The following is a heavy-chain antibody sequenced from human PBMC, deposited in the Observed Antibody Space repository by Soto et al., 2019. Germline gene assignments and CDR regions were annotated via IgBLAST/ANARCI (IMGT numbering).Heavy chain of an antibody. V-gene: IGHV3-30-3*01. Sequence: GGSLRLSCAASGFTFSSYAMHWVRQAPGKGLEWVAVISYDGSNKYYADSVKGRFTISRDNSKNTLYLQMNSLRAEDTAVYYCARHKIDLRFLEWSYYFDYWGQGTLVTVSS. D-gene: IGHD3-3*01. CDR3: ARHKIDLRFLEWSYYFDY. CDR1: GFTFSSYA. CDR2: ISYDGSNK. J-gene: IGHJ4*02.